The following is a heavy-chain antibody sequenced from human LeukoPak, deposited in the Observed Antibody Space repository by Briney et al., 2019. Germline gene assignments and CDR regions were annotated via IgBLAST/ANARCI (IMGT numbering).Heavy chain of an antibody. CDR2: VNHSGIT. V-gene: IGHV4-34*01. CDR1: GGSFRGYV. D-gene: IGHD6-13*01. J-gene: IGHJ6*02. Sequence: SETLSLTCAVYGGSFRGYVWSWIRQSPGKGLDWIGEVNHSGITNYNPSLKSRVTISLDTSKNQFSLRLSSVTAADTAVYYCARAWTGIAAAGMHYYYYGMDVWGQGTTVTVSS. CDR3: ARAWTGIAAAGMHYYYYGMDV.